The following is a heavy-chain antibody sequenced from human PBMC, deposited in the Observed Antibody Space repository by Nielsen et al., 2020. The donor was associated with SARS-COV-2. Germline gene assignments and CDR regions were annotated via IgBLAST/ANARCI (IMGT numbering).Heavy chain of an antibody. Sequence: VRQMPGKGLEWMGGIIPIFGTANYAQKFQGRVTITADESTSTAYMDLINLTSEDTAVYFCACQLGYCSGGSCYSAAYFYYYMDVWGKGTTVTVSS. D-gene: IGHD2-15*01. CDR2: IIPIFGTA. J-gene: IGHJ6*03. V-gene: IGHV1-69*01. CDR3: ACQLGYCSGGSCYSAAYFYYYMDV.